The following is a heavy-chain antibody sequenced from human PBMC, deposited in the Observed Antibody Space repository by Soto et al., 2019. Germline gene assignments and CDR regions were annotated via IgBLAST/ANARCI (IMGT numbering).Heavy chain of an antibody. V-gene: IGHV3-30*02. CDR3: VTDPPGRICEFCFDS. D-gene: IGHD3-10*01. J-gene: IGHJ4*02. CDR1: GLAFNTYA. Sequence: PGGSLRLSCAASGLAFNTYAMHWVRQAPGKGLEWVAYIWFDGSEKHYADSVKGRFTISRDNSKNTVSLQMNSLRVEDTAVYYCVTDPPGRICEFCFDSWGQGTLVTVSS. CDR2: IWFDGSEK.